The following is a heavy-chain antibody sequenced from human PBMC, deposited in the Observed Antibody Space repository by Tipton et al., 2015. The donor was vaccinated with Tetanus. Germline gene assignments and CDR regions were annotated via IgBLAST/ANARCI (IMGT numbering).Heavy chain of an antibody. V-gene: IGHV1-8*01. J-gene: IGHJ4*02. D-gene: IGHD6-13*01. Sequence: QLVQSGAEVKKPGASVKVSCKASGYTFRNYDISWVRQANGQGLEWMGYMDPKTGRAAYGQRFQGRVTMTSNISITTAYMELRNLRSDDTAVYYCARGNRGSSWYLWGQGTLVTVSS. CDR2: MDPKTGRA. CDR3: ARGNRGSSWYL. CDR1: GYTFRNYD.